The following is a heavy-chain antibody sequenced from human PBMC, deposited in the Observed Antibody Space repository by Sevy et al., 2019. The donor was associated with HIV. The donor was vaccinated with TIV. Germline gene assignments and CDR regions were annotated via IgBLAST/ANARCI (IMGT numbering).Heavy chain of an antibody. J-gene: IGHJ4*02. Sequence: VSCNASGYTFTGYYMHWVRQAPGQGLEWMGRINPNSGGTNYAQKFQGRVTMTRDTSISTAYMELSRLRSDDTAVYYCARAIIIMAHIGSFPFDYWGQGTLVTVSS. CDR1: GYTFTGYY. CDR2: INPNSGGT. D-gene: IGHD3-10*01. V-gene: IGHV1-2*06. CDR3: ARAIIIMAHIGSFPFDY.